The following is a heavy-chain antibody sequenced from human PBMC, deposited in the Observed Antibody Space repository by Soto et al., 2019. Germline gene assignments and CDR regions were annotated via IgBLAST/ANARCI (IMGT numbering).Heavy chain of an antibody. J-gene: IGHJ3*02. CDR2: FDPEDGET. CDR3: ATDTSGTYHDAFDI. Sequence: GASVKVSCKVSGDTLTDLSIHWVRQGPGKRLEWMGGFDPEDGETIYAQKFQGRVSMTEDTSTDTAYMELSSLRSEDTAVYYCATDTSGTYHDAFDIWGQGTMVTVSS. V-gene: IGHV1-24*01. CDR1: GDTLTDLS. D-gene: IGHD2-15*01.